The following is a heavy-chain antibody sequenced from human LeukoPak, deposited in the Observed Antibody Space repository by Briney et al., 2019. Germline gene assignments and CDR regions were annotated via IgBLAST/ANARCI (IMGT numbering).Heavy chain of an antibody. CDR1: GFTFRNAW. J-gene: IGHJ4*02. CDR3: TPDPVGISGFDH. V-gene: IGHV3-15*01. D-gene: IGHD1-26*01. Sequence: GGSLRLSCVASGFTFRNAWMSWVRQAPGKGLEWVGRIKSFMSKSDAGIIDYAAPVKGRFTISRDDSKSTLYLQINSLRTDDTAVYYCTPDPVGISGFDHWGQGTLVTVSS. CDR2: IKSFMSKSDAGII.